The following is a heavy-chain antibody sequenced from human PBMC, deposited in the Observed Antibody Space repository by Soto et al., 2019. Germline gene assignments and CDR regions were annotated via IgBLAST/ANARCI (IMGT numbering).Heavy chain of an antibody. J-gene: IGHJ4*02. CDR1: GFTFSSYA. CDR3: ASGHDSSGYHPHFDY. D-gene: IGHD3-22*01. Sequence: PGGSLRLSCAASGFTFSSYAMSWVRQAPGKGLEWVSAISGSGGSTYYADSVKGRFTISRDNSKNTLYLQMNSLRAEDTAVYYCASGHDSSGYHPHFDYWGQGTLVTVSS. V-gene: IGHV3-23*01. CDR2: ISGSGGST.